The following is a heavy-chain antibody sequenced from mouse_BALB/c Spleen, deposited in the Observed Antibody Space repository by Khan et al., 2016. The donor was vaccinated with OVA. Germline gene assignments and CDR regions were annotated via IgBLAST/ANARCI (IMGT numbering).Heavy chain of an antibody. CDR2: ISPGSGDT. V-gene: IGHV1-77*01. D-gene: IGHD1-2*01. CDR1: GYTFTDYY. Sequence: QVQLQQSGAELARPGASVKLSCTASGYTFTDYYINWVKQRTGQGLEWIGEISPGSGDTYYTGRFMGKATLTADKSSSTAYMQLSSLTSEASAVYFCARRNYFGYTFAYWGQGTLVTVSA. CDR3: ARRNYFGYTFAY. J-gene: IGHJ3*01.